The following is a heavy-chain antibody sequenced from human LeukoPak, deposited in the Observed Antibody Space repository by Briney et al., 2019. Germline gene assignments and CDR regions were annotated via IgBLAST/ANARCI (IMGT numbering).Heavy chain of an antibody. J-gene: IGHJ5*02. CDR3: ARAADGSAWYGNWFDP. V-gene: IGHV1-69*06. CDR1: GGTFSSYG. Sequence: GASVKVSSKASGGTFSSYGISWVRQAPGQGLEWMGGIIPIFGTANYAQKFQGRVTITADKSTSTAYMELSSLRSEDTAVFYCARAADGSAWYGNWFDPWGQGTLVTVSS. D-gene: IGHD6-19*01. CDR2: IIPIFGTA.